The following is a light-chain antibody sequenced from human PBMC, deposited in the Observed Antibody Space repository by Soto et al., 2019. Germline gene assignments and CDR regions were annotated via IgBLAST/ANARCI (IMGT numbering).Light chain of an antibody. CDR2: GAS. CDR1: QSVSSN. Sequence: EIVMTQSPATLSVSPGERATLSCRASQSVSSNLAWYQQTPGQAPRLLIYGASTRATGIPARFSGSGSGTEFTLTISSLQSEEFAVYYCQQYNNWPPRVTFGQGTKVDIK. CDR3: QQYNNWPPRVT. J-gene: IGKJ1*01. V-gene: IGKV3-15*01.